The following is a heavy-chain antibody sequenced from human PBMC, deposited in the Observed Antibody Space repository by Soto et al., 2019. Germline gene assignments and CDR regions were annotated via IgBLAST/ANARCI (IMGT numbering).Heavy chain of an antibody. D-gene: IGHD6-13*01. CDR3: ARERSSTWYYFDY. CDR1: GLTFSSYG. V-gene: IGHV3-33*01. CDR2: IWYDGDNK. J-gene: IGHJ4*02. Sequence: PGGSLRLSCEASGLTFSSYGMHWVRQAPGKGLEWVAVIWYDGDNKYYAESVKGRFTISRDNSKNTLFLQMNSLRAEDTAVYYCARERSSTWYYFDYWGQGTLVTAPQ.